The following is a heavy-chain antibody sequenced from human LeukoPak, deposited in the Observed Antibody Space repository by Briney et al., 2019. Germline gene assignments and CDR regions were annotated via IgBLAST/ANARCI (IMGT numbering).Heavy chain of an antibody. Sequence: PSQTLSLTCAVSGGSISSGGYSWSWIRQPPGKGLEWIGSIYYSGSTYYNPSLKSRVTISVDTSKNQFSLKLSSVTAADTAVYYCARPSEGGVLVYWGQGTLVTVSS. D-gene: IGHD3-16*01. CDR1: GGSISSGGYS. J-gene: IGHJ4*02. CDR3: ARPSEGGVLVY. V-gene: IGHV4-30-2*03. CDR2: IYYSGST.